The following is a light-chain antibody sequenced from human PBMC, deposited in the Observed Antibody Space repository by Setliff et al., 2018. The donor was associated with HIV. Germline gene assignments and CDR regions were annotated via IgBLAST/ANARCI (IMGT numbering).Light chain of an antibody. CDR1: SSDVGGYDF. J-gene: IGLJ1*01. V-gene: IGLV2-14*03. CDR2: DVS. CDR3: QSYDSSLSGSYV. Sequence: QSALTQPASVSGSPGQSITISCIGTSSDVGGYDFVSWYQQRPGKAPKLIIFDVSERPSGVSHRFSGSKSGTSASLAITGLQAEDEADYYCQSYDSSLSGSYVFGTGTRSPS.